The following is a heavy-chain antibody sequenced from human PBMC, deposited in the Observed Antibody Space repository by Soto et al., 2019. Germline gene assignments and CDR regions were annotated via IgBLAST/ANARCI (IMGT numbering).Heavy chain of an antibody. Sequence: GGSLRLSCAASGFTFTNYPLHRVRQAPGKGLEWVAVISSDGNNKYYADSVKGRFTLSRDNSKRTVYLQMNSLRPEDTAVYYCARDFYESSGSIAFFFDIWGQGALVTVSS. J-gene: IGHJ4*02. CDR2: ISSDGNNK. D-gene: IGHD3-22*01. V-gene: IGHV3-30-3*01. CDR3: ARDFYESSGSIAFFFDI. CDR1: GFTFTNYP.